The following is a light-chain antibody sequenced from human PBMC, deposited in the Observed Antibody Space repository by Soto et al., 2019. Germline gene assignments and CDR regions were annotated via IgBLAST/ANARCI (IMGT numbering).Light chain of an antibody. CDR3: QQSFSIPFT. V-gene: IGKV1-39*01. Sequence: DIQMTQSPSSLSATVGDRVTITWRASQTIGKYLNWYQQQPGKVPKLLIYDASYLQSGVPSRFSGSESGTDFTLNISDLRPEDFATYYCQQSFSIPFTFGPGTKVDIK. J-gene: IGKJ3*01. CDR1: QTIGKY. CDR2: DAS.